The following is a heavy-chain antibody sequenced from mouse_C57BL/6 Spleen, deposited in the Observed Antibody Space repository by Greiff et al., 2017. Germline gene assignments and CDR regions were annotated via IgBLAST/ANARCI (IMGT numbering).Heavy chain of an antibody. CDR3: ARWGASDPWYFDV. Sequence: VQLQQSGPELVKPGASVKIPCKASGYTFTDYNMDWVKQSPGKSLEWIGDINPNNGGTVYNQKFKGKATFTVDKSSSTAYMELRRLTSEDTAVYYGARWGASDPWYFDVWGTGTTVTVSS. J-gene: IGHJ1*03. V-gene: IGHV1-18*01. CDR1: GYTFTDYN. CDR2: INPNNGGT. D-gene: IGHD3-1*01.